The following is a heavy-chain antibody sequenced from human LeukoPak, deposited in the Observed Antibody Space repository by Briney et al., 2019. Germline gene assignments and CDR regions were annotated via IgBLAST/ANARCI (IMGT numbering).Heavy chain of an antibody. CDR3: AREKLLDGVAD. J-gene: IGHJ4*02. CDR2: MYTSGGT. D-gene: IGHD2-15*01. Sequence: SQTLSLTCTVSGVSISSGSYYWSWIRQPAGKGLEWIGRMYTSGGTNYNPSLKSRVTMSVDTSKNQFSLRLSSVTAADTAVYYCAREKLLDGVADWGQGTLVTVSS. CDR1: GVSISSGSYY. V-gene: IGHV4-61*02.